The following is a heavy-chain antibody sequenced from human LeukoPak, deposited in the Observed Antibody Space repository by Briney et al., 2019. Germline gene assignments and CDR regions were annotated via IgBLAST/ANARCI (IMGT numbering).Heavy chain of an antibody. Sequence: GASVKVSCKASGYTFTGYYMHWVRQAPGQGLEWMGWINPNSGGTNYAQKFQGRVTMTRDTSISTAYMELSRLRSDDTAVYYCARPGGPRGVGATNAFDIWGQGTMVTVSS. V-gene: IGHV1-2*02. CDR1: GYTFTGYY. D-gene: IGHD1-26*01. J-gene: IGHJ3*02. CDR3: ARPGGPRGVGATNAFDI. CDR2: INPNSGGT.